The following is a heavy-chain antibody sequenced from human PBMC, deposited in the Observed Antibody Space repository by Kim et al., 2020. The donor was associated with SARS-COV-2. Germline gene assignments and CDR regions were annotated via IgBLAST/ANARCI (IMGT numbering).Heavy chain of an antibody. J-gene: IGHJ4*02. Sequence: GGSLRLSCAASGFTFSSSWMHWVRQDTRKGLVWVSHVNSDGSNTTYADSVKGRFTISRDNAKNTLYLQMNSLRAEDTAVYYCVRGLVYWGQGALVTVSS. CDR3: VRGLVY. V-gene: IGHV3-74*01. CDR2: VNSDGSNT. D-gene: IGHD3-9*01. CDR1: GFTFSSSW.